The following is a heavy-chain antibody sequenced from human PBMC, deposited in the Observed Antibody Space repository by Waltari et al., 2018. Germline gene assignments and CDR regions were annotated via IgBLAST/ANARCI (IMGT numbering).Heavy chain of an antibody. CDR2: IRRKTYGEAT. CDR1: GFDFGHYV. Sequence: EVKLVESVGNLVQPGRHLRLSCTTPGFDFGHYVMSCVSQAPGKGLEEVGFIRRKTYGEATEVAASVKGRFTISRDDSKSIAYLQMNSLKTEDAAVYYCTRDSNTYFDILTVLDYWGQGTLVTVSS. V-gene: IGHV3-49*04. D-gene: IGHD3-9*01. CDR3: TRDSNTYFDILTVLDY. J-gene: IGHJ4*02.